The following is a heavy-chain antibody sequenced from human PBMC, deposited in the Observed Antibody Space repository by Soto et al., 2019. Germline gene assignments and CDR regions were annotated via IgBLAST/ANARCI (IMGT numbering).Heavy chain of an antibody. CDR3: AREGDRSPFDI. D-gene: IGHD2-21*01. CDR2: ITPNSGGT. V-gene: IGHV1-2*02. J-gene: IGHJ3*02. CDR1: GYTFTGYY. Sequence: ASVKVSCEASGYTFTGYYMHWVRHAPGHGQEWMGWITPNSGGTNYAHKLQGRVTMTRATSIRTAYMELSRLRSDDPVQYYSAREGDRSPFDIWGQGTMVAVSS.